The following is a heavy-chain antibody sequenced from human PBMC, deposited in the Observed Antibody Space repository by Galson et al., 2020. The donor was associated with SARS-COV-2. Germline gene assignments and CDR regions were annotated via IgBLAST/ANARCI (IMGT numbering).Heavy chain of an antibody. CDR1: GFTFSSYA. CDR3: AKDLEDDFWSGPHYGMDV. CDR2: ISGSGGST. V-gene: IGHV3-23*01. D-gene: IGHD3-3*01. J-gene: IGHJ6*02. Sequence: GGSLRLSCAASGFTFSSYAMSWVRQAPGKGLEWVSAISGSGGSTYYADSVKGRFTISRDNSKNTLYLQMNSLRAEDTAVYYCAKDLEDDFWSGPHYGMDVWGQGTTVTVSS.